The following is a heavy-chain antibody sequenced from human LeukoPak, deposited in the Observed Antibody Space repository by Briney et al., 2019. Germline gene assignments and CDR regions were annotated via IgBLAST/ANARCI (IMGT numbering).Heavy chain of an antibody. CDR2: IYSGGST. CDR3: ARAVLGYCSSTSCYSGYYYMDV. V-gene: IGHV3-53*01. J-gene: IGHJ6*03. D-gene: IGHD2-2*01. Sequence: GGSLRLSCAASGFTVSSNYMSWVRQAPGKGLEWVSVIYSGGSTYYADSVKGRFTISRDNSKNTLYLQMNSLRAEDTAVYYCARAVLGYCSSTSCYSGYYYMDVWGKGTTVTISS. CDR1: GFTVSSNY.